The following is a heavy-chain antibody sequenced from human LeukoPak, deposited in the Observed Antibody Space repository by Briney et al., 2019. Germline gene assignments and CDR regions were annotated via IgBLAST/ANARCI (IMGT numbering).Heavy chain of an antibody. CDR3: ARKTGTGGFDP. CDR1: GFTFSSHD. CDR2: ISSSSYI. Sequence: GGSLRLSCAASGFTFSSHDMHWVRQAPGKGLEWVSSISSSSYIYYADSVKGRFTISRDNAKNSLYLQMNSLRAEDTAVYYCARKTGTGGFDPWGQGTLVTVSS. D-gene: IGHD1-1*01. V-gene: IGHV3-69-1*01. J-gene: IGHJ5*02.